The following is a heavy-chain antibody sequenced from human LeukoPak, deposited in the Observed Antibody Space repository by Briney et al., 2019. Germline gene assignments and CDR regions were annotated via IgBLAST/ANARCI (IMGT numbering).Heavy chain of an antibody. Sequence: GGSLRLSCAASGFTFSSYAMHWVRQAPGKGLEWVVVISYDGSNKYYADSVKGRFTISRDNSKNTLYLQMNSLRAEDTAVYYCARPVGYYSYFDYWGQGTLVTVSS. J-gene: IGHJ4*02. V-gene: IGHV3-30-3*01. CDR3: ARPVGYYSYFDY. D-gene: IGHD3-22*01. CDR1: GFTFSSYA. CDR2: ISYDGSNK.